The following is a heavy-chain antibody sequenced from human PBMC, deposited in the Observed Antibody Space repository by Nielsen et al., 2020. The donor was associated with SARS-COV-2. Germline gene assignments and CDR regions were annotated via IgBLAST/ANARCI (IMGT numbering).Heavy chain of an antibody. CDR2: ISYDGSNK. Sequence: GESLKISCAASGFTFSSYGMHWVRQAPGKGLEWVAVISYDGSNKYYADSVKGRFTISRDNAKNSLYLQMNSLRAEDTALYYCAKGPTYDSSGSDYWGQGTLVTVSS. V-gene: IGHV3-30*18. D-gene: IGHD3-22*01. J-gene: IGHJ4*02. CDR3: AKGPTYDSSGSDY. CDR1: GFTFSSYG.